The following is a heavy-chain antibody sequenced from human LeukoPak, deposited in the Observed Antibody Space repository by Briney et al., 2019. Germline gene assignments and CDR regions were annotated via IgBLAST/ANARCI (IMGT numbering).Heavy chain of an antibody. Sequence: GGSLRLSCAASGFTFSSYSMNWVRQAPGKGLEWVSYISSSSSTIYYANSVKGRFTISRDNSKNTLYLQMNSPRAEDTAVYYCAKTPYGSGSYYKDYWGQGTLVTVSS. CDR3: AKTPYGSGSYYKDY. J-gene: IGHJ4*02. V-gene: IGHV3-48*01. CDR1: GFTFSSYS. CDR2: ISSSSSTI. D-gene: IGHD3-10*01.